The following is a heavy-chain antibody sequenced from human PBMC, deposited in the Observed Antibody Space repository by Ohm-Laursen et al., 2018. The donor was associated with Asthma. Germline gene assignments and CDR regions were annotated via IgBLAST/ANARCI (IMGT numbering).Heavy chain of an antibody. CDR1: GFTVSSNY. J-gene: IGHJ6*02. CDR3: AKNSGNMDV. Sequence: GSLRLSCTASGFTVSSNYMSWVRQAPGKGLEWVSCLSGPGTKTYNVDSVTGRFTISRDNSKNTMYLQMNGLRADDTAVYYCAKNSGNMDVWGQGTTVTVSS. V-gene: IGHV3-23*01. CDR2: LSGPGTKT. D-gene: IGHD6-25*01.